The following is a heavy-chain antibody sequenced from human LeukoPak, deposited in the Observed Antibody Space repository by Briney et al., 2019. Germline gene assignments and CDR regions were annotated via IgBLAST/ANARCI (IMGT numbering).Heavy chain of an antibody. V-gene: IGHV4-59*01. Sequence: SETLSLTCTVSGASISSYYWTWIRQPPGKGLEWIGYISYSGSTNYNPSLKSRVTISVDTSKNQFSLKLSSVTAADTAVYYCARDRSIYYDSSGYGYYFDYWGQGTLVTVSS. D-gene: IGHD3-22*01. CDR3: ARDRSIYYDSSGYGYYFDY. CDR1: GASISSYY. J-gene: IGHJ4*02. CDR2: ISYSGST.